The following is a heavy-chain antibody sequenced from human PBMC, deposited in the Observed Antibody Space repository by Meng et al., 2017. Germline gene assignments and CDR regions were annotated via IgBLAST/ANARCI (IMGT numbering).Heavy chain of an antibody. D-gene: IGHD1-26*01. CDR1: GFTFSSYS. V-gene: IGHV3-21*01. J-gene: IGHJ4*02. Sequence: VQRVESGGGLVKPGGSLRLSCAASGFTFSSYSMNWVRQAPGKGLEWVSSISSSSSYIYYADSVKGRFTISRDNAKNSLYLQMNSLRAEDTAVYYCARVGVGATVYYFDYWGQGTLVTVSS. CDR2: ISSSSSYI. CDR3: ARVGVGATVYYFDY.